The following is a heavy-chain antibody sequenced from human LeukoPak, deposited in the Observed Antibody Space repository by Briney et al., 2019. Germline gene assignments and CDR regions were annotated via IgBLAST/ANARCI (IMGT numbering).Heavy chain of an antibody. D-gene: IGHD1-26*01. CDR1: GFTFSTYA. J-gene: IGHJ4*02. CDR2: INDNGGRT. CDR3: VKDVGGSYAFDY. Sequence: GGSLRLSCSASGFTFSTYAMHWVRQAPGKGLEYVSGINDNGGRTHYGDSVKGRFSISRDNSENTLHLQMSTLRAEDTALYYCVKDVGGSYAFDYWGQGILVTVAS. V-gene: IGHV3-64D*09.